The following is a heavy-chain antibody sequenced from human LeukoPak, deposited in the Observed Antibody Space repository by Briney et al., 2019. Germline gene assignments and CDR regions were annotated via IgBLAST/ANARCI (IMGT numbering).Heavy chain of an antibody. Sequence: GGSLRLSCAASGFTVSSNYMSWVRQAPGKGLEWVSEIYSDGSTYYAASVKGRFSISRHNSKNTVYLQMNSLRAEDTAVYYCARELREHGVFDIWGQGTMVTVSS. CDR2: IYSDGST. CDR1: GFTVSSNY. D-gene: IGHD1-26*01. J-gene: IGHJ3*02. V-gene: IGHV3-53*01. CDR3: ARELREHGVFDI.